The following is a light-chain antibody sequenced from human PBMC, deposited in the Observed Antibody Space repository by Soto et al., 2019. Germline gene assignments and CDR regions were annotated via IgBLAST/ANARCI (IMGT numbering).Light chain of an antibody. CDR2: GAS. CDR3: QNYGSSPRT. J-gene: IGKJ1*01. V-gene: IGKV3-20*01. CDR1: QSVSSSY. Sequence: EIVLTQSPGTLSLSPGERATLSCSASQSVSSSYLAWYQQKPGQAPRLLIYGASSRATGIPDRFSGSGSGTDFTLTISRLEPEDFAVYYCQNYGSSPRTFGQGTKVEIK.